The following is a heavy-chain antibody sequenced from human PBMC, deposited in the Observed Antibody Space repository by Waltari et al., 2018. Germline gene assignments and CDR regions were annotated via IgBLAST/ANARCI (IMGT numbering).Heavy chain of an antibody. J-gene: IGHJ6*03. CDR2: IIPILGIA. V-gene: IGHV1-69*04. CDR1: GGTFSSYA. CDR3: ARVGIAAPVYYYYYMDV. Sequence: QVQLVQSGAEVKKPGSSVKVSCKASGGTFSSYAISWVRQAPGQGLEWMGGIIPILGIANYAQKFQGRVTITADESTSTAYMELSSLRSEDTAVYYCARVGIAAPVYYYYYMDVWGKGTTVTVSS. D-gene: IGHD6-6*01.